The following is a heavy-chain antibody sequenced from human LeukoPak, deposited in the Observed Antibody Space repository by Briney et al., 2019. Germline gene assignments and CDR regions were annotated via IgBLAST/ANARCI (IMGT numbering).Heavy chain of an antibody. J-gene: IGHJ4*02. CDR3: ARWGYYSPDY. Sequence: GSLRLSCAASGFTFSSYEMNWVRQAPGKGLEWVSYISSSGSTIYYADSVKGRFTISRDNAKNSLYLQMNSLRAEDTAVYYCARWGYYSPDYWGQGTLVTVSS. CDR1: GFTFSSYE. CDR2: ISSSGSTI. V-gene: IGHV3-48*03. D-gene: IGHD3-22*01.